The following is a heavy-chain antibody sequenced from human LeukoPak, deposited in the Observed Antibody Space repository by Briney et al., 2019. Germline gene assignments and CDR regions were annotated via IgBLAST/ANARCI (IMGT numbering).Heavy chain of an antibody. CDR3: ARGYGGIYYYFVDV. Sequence: GGSLRLSCAASGFTFSSYAMHWVRQAPGKGLEWVAVISYDGSNKYYADSVKGRFTISRDNSKNTLYLQMNSLRAEDTAVYYCARGYGGIYYYFVDVWGKGTTVTVSS. V-gene: IGHV3-30*04. CDR1: GFTFSSYA. J-gene: IGHJ6*03. D-gene: IGHD5-12*01. CDR2: ISYDGSNK.